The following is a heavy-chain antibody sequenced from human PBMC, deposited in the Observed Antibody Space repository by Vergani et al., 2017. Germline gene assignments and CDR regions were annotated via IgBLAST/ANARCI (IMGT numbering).Heavy chain of an antibody. D-gene: IGHD4-11*01. V-gene: IGHV1-69*08. CDR2: VIPILGIA. CDR3: ARDPTTVTTGDY. Sequence: QVQLVQSGAEVKKPGSSVKVSCKASGGTFSSYTISWVRQAPGQGLEWMGRVIPILGIANYAQKFQGRVTITADKSTSTAYMELSSLRSEDTAVYYCARDPTTVTTGDYGGEGTLVTVSS. CDR1: GGTFSSYT. J-gene: IGHJ4*02.